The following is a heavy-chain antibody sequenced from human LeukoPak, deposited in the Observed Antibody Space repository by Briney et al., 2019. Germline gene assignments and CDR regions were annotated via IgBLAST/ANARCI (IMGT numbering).Heavy chain of an antibody. V-gene: IGHV3-23*01. D-gene: IGHD5/OR15-5a*01. CDR3: AKGNLRGPPPNIDY. CDR1: GFTFRSYA. J-gene: IGHJ4*02. CDR2: ISGSGGST. Sequence: PGGSLRLSCAASGFTFRSYAMSWVRQAPGKGLEWVSAISGSGGSTYYADSVKGWFTISRDDSKNTLYLQMNSLRVEDTSVYYCAKGNLRGPPPNIDYWGQGTLVTVSS.